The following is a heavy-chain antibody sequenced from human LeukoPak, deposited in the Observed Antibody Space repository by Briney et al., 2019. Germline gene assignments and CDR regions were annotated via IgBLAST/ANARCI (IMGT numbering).Heavy chain of an antibody. CDR3: AKSPLIVGATRGDY. J-gene: IGHJ4*02. CDR1: GFTFDDFG. V-gene: IGHV3-23*01. D-gene: IGHD1-26*01. Sequence: GGSLRLSCAASGFTFDDFGMSWVRQAPGKGLEWVSAISGSGGSTYYADSVKGRFTISRDNSKNTLYLQMNSLRAEDTAVYYCAKSPLIVGATRGDYWGQGTLVTVSS. CDR2: ISGSGGST.